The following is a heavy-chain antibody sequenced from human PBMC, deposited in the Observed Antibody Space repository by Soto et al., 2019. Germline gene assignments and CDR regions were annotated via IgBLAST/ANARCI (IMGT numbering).Heavy chain of an antibody. Sequence: QVQLVQSGAEVKKPGASVKVSCKASGYTFTSYDINWVRQATGQGLEWMGWMNPNSGNTGYAQKFQSSVTMTMNTSLSTAYMELSSLRSEDTAVYYCARVRYYYGSGSKTNWFDPWGQGTLVTVSS. CDR2: MNPNSGNT. V-gene: IGHV1-8*01. J-gene: IGHJ5*02. CDR1: GYTFTSYD. CDR3: ARVRYYYGSGSKTNWFDP. D-gene: IGHD3-10*01.